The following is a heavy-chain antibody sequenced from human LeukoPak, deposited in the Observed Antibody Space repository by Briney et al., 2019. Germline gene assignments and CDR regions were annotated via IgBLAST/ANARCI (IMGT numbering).Heavy chain of an antibody. CDR3: ARGGYYYDSSGYSDY. CDR1: GYTFTGYY. J-gene: IGHJ4*02. V-gene: IGHV1-2*06. CDR2: INPNSGGT. Sequence: ASVKASCKASGYTFTGYYMHWVRQAPGQGLEWMGRINPNSGGTNYAQKFQGRVTMTRDTSISTAYMELSRLRSDDTAVYYCARGGYYYDSSGYSDYWGQGTLVTVSS. D-gene: IGHD3-22*01.